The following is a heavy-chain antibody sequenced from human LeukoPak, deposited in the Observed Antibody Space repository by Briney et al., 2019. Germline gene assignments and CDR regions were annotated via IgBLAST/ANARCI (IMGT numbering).Heavy chain of an antibody. V-gene: IGHV3-21*01. D-gene: IGHD3-16*01. CDR1: GFSFSDYD. Sequence: GGSLRLSCSASGFSFSDYDMNWFRQAPGKGLEWISSISGRSSYVYSGDSVKGRFSISRDNAMNSVFLQMNSLGVDDTAVYYCGRAFPPLRTASAGDLWGQRTLVTVSS. J-gene: IGHJ4*02. CDR3: GRAFPPLRTASAGDL. CDR2: ISGRSSYV.